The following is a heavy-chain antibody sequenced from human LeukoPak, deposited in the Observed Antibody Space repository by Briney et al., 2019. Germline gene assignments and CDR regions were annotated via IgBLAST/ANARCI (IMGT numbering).Heavy chain of an antibody. Sequence: GASVKVSCKASGYSFTRYFIHWVRQVPGQGLEWMGIIIPSDGSTSYAQKFQGRVTMTRDTSTSTVYMELSSLRSEDTAVYYCARGKVVTMVRGVIITYFDYWGQGTLVTVSS. CDR2: IIPSDGST. D-gene: IGHD3-10*01. J-gene: IGHJ4*02. CDR3: ARGKVVTMVRGVIITYFDY. V-gene: IGHV1-46*01. CDR1: GYSFTRYF.